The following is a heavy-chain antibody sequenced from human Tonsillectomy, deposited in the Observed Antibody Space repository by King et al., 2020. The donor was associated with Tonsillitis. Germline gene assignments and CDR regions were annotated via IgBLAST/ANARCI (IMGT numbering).Heavy chain of an antibody. J-gene: IGHJ4*02. CDR1: GLTVSNDH. D-gene: IGHD6-13*01. CDR2: ISGVGTT. CDR3: ARGGCSSCISDY. V-gene: IGHV3-53*01. Sequence: VQLVESGGGLIQPGGSLRLSCAASGLTVSNDHMSWVRQAPVKGLEWFSFISGVGTTYYADSVKGRFTISRDNSKNTLYLQMNSLRAEDTAVYFCARGGCSSCISDYWGQGTLVTVSS.